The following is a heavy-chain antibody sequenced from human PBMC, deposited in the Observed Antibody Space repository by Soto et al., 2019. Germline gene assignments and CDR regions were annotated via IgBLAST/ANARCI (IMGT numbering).Heavy chain of an antibody. Sequence: QVQLQESGPGLVKPSQTLSLTCTVSGGSISSGNYYWSWIRQHPGKGLEWIGYIYYSGSTYYNPSLQSRVTIXVXTXXNQFSLKLSSVTAADTAVYYCASTYYNASSGPFDYWGQGTLVTVSS. CDR3: ASTYYNASSGPFDY. CDR1: GGSISSGNYY. CDR2: IYYSGST. D-gene: IGHD3-22*01. J-gene: IGHJ4*02. V-gene: IGHV4-31*03.